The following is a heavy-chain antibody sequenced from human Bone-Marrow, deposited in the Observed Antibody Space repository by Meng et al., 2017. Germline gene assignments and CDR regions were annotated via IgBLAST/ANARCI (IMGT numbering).Heavy chain of an antibody. CDR1: GGSISSGDYY. V-gene: IGHV4-30-4*01. Sequence: QVQLQESGPGLVKPSQTLSLTCTVSGGSISSGDYYWSWIRQPPGKGLEWIGYIYYSGRTYYNPSLKSRLTISVDTSKNQFSLKLISATAADTAMYYCAREAGRDGYATPNFDHWGQGTLVTVSS. J-gene: IGHJ4*02. CDR3: AREAGRDGYATPNFDH. D-gene: IGHD5-24*01. CDR2: IYYSGRT.